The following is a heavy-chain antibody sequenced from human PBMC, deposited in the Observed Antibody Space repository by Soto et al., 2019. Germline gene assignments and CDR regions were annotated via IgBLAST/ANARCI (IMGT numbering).Heavy chain of an antibody. CDR2: IGGRGNSA. J-gene: IGHJ3*01. D-gene: IGHD5-12*01. V-gene: IGHV3-23*01. CDR1: GFIFTNYS. Sequence: VSLRLSGAACGFIFTNYSMNWVRQAPGKGLEWVSVIGGRGNSAYYADSVQGRFTISRDNSKNTLSLQMSSLTADDTAIYYCVREGRGSFDFWGRGTMVTASS. CDR3: VREGRGSFDF.